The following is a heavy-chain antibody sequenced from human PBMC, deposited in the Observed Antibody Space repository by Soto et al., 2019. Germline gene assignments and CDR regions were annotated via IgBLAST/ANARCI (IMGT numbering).Heavy chain of an antibody. J-gene: IGHJ6*02. CDR1: GYTFINYG. CDR2: INPSGGST. D-gene: IGHD6-19*01. V-gene: IGHV1-46*01. Sequence: ASVKVSCKTSGYTFINYGISWVRQAPGQGLEWMGIINPSGGSTSYAQKFQGRVTMTRDTSTSTVYMELSSLRSEDTAVYYCARVRSEGMDVWGQGTTVTVSS. CDR3: ARVRSEGMDV.